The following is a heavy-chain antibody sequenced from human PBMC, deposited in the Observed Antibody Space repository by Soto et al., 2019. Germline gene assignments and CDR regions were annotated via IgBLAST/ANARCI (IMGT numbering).Heavy chain of an antibody. J-gene: IGHJ4*02. CDR2: INSDGSST. CDR1: GFTFSSYW. D-gene: IGHD2-15*01. Sequence: EVQLVESGGVLVQPGGSLRLSCAASGFTFSSYWMHWVRQAPGKALVWISRINSDGSSTSYADSVKGRFTISRDNAKNTLYLQMNSLRAEDTAVYYCVRTSLVVAAATREDYWGQGTLVTFSS. CDR3: VRTSLVVAAATREDY. V-gene: IGHV3-74*01.